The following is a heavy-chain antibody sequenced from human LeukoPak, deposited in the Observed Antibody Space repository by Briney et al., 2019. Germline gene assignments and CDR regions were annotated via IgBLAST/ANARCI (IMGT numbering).Heavy chain of an antibody. Sequence: PSETLSLTCTVSGGSISTTGYYWAWIRQPPGKGLQWTASIYYSGSTYYNSSLKGRVTISVDTSKNQFSLKLSSMTAADTAVYYCASDKGYSNNYFDYWGQGTLVTVSS. J-gene: IGHJ4*02. CDR3: ASDKGYSNNYFDY. CDR2: IYYSGST. D-gene: IGHD6-13*01. V-gene: IGHV4-39*02. CDR1: GGSISTTGYY.